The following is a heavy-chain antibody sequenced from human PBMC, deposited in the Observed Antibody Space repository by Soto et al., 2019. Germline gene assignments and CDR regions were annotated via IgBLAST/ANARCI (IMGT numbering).Heavy chain of an antibody. Sequence: QVQLVQSGAEVKKPGSSVKVSCKASGGTFSSYTISWVRQAPGQGLEWMGRIIPILGIANYAQKFQGRVTITADKSTSTAYMELSSLRSEDTAVYYCARDQAAAGTLSFGYWGQGTLVTVSS. CDR2: IIPILGIA. J-gene: IGHJ4*02. V-gene: IGHV1-69*08. CDR3: ARDQAAAGTLSFGY. CDR1: GGTFSSYT. D-gene: IGHD6-13*01.